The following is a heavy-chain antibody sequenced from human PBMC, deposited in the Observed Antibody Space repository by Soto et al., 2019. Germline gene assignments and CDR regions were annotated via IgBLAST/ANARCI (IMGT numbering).Heavy chain of an antibody. D-gene: IGHD1-26*01. CDR1: GFTFTSYY. J-gene: IGHJ4*02. Sequence: EVQLVESGGGLVQPGGSLRLSCAASGFTFTSYYMSWVRQAQGKGLEWVANINEDGSERYYVDSAKGRFTVSRDNAKNSLYLQMNSLRAEDTAIYYCAKWGGGGSDYWGQGSLVTVSS. V-gene: IGHV3-7*01. CDR2: INEDGSER. CDR3: AKWGGGGSDY.